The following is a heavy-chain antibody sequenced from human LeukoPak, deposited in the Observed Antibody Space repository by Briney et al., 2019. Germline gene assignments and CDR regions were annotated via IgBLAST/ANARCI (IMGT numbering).Heavy chain of an antibody. D-gene: IGHD6-6*01. J-gene: IGHJ4*02. V-gene: IGHV1-2*02. CDR3: AREGPYSDSSRSRFDY. CDR1: GYTFTGYY. Sequence: GASVKVPCKASGYTFTGYYMHWVRQAPGQGLEWMGWINPNSGGTNYAQKFQGRVTMTRGTSTSTVYMELSSLRSEDTAVYYCAREGPYSDSSRSRFDYWGQGTLVTVSS. CDR2: INPNSGGT.